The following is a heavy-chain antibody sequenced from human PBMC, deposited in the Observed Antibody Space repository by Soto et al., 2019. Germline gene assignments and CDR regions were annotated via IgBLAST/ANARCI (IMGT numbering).Heavy chain of an antibody. V-gene: IGHV3-33*01. D-gene: IGHD5-12*01. CDR2: IWYDGSNK. Sequence: QVQLVESGGGVVQPGRSLRLSCAASGFTFSSYGMHWVRQAPGKGLEWVAVIWYDGSNKYYADSVKGRFTISRDNSKNTLYLQMNSLRAEDTAVYYYARDGYGFDYWGQGTLLTVSS. CDR1: GFTFSSYG. J-gene: IGHJ4*02. CDR3: ARDGYGFDY.